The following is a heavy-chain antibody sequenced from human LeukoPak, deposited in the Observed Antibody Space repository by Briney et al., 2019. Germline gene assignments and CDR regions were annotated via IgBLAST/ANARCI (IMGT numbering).Heavy chain of an antibody. V-gene: IGHV4-59*01. CDR3: ARVYYSNSYDYWYFDL. CDR1: GGSISSYY. Sequence: SETLSLTCTVSGGSISSYYWSWIRQPPGKGLEWIGYIFYSGSTNYNPSLKSRVTISVDTSKNQFSLKLSSVTAADTAVYYCARVYYSNSYDYWYFDLWGRGTLVTISS. J-gene: IGHJ2*01. D-gene: IGHD6-13*01. CDR2: IFYSGST.